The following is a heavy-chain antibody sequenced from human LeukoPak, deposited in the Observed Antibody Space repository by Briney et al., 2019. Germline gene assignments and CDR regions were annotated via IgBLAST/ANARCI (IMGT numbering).Heavy chain of an antibody. D-gene: IGHD2-21*02. Sequence: ASVKVSCKASGYTFTSYDINWVRQATGQGLEWMGWMNPNSGNTGYAQKFQGRVTMTRNTSISTAYMELSSLRSEDTAVYYCAIGGHIVVVTAGAFDIWGQGTMVTVSS. CDR2: MNPNSGNT. J-gene: IGHJ3*02. CDR1: GYTFTSYD. CDR3: AIGGHIVVVTAGAFDI. V-gene: IGHV1-8*01.